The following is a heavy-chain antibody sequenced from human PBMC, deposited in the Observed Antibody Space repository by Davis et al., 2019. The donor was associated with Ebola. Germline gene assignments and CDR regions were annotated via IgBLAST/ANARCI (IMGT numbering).Heavy chain of an antibody. CDR2: IYSSGSA. Sequence: SETLSLTCTVSGGSISRYHWSWIRQTPGKGLEWIGHIYSSGSANYNPSLKSRVTLSVDTSKNQFSLKVSSVTAADTAVYYCARWEYDSGGYYLGHWGQGTLVTVSS. CDR1: GGSISRYH. D-gene: IGHD3-22*01. V-gene: IGHV4-59*01. J-gene: IGHJ4*02. CDR3: ARWEYDSGGYYLGH.